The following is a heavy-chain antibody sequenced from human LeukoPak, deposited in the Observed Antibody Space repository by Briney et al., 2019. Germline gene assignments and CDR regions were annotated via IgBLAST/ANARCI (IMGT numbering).Heavy chain of an antibody. J-gene: IGHJ5*02. D-gene: IGHD4-17*01. V-gene: IGHV4-61*02. CDR1: GGSISSGSYY. CDR3: ARDVGDGDYGWFDP. Sequence: SQTLSLTCTVSGGSISSGSYYWSWIRQPAGKGLEWIGRIYTSGSTNYNPSLKSRVTISVDTSKNQFSLKLSSVTAADTAVYYCARDVGDGDYGWFDPWGQGTLVTVSS. CDR2: IYTSGST.